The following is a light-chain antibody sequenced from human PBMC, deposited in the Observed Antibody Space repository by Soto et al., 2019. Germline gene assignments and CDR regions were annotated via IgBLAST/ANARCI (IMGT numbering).Light chain of an antibody. CDR1: QNIVRW. V-gene: IGKV1-5*01. J-gene: IGKJ5*01. Sequence: DIQMAQSPAALSAPVGEKVIMTWRTSQNIVRWLAWYQQKPGKAPNLLIYDASSLHSGVPSRFSGSGSGTEFTLTISSLQPDDFATYYCQEYNSYSVNCGQGKRRGI. CDR3: QEYNSYSVN. CDR2: DAS.